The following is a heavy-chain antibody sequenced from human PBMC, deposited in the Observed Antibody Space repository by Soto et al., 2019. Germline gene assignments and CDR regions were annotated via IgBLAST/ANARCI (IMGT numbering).Heavy chain of an antibody. D-gene: IGHD3-3*01. Sequence: GGSLRLPCAASGFTFSNYWMIWIRQAQGKGLEWVANIKQDGSEKYYVDSVKGRFTISRDNAKNSLYLQMNSLRAEDTAVYYCARGVSTLRFLEWLLSPVPFDYWGQGTLVTVSS. J-gene: IGHJ4*02. CDR2: IKQDGSEK. CDR1: GFTFSNYW. V-gene: IGHV3-7*01. CDR3: ARGVSTLRFLEWLLSPVPFDY.